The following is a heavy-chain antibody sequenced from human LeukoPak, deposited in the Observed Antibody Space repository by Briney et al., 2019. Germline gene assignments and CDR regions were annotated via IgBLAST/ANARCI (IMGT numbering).Heavy chain of an antibody. V-gene: IGHV4-39*01. Sequence: NASETLSLTCTVSGGSISSSSYYWGWIRQPPGKGLEWIGNIYYSGSTYYNPSLKSRVTISVDTSKNQFSLKLSSVTAADTAVYYCARSVGRSSDPWGQGTLVTVSS. J-gene: IGHJ5*02. CDR1: GGSISSSSYY. CDR2: IYYSGST. CDR3: ARSVGRSSDP. D-gene: IGHD3/OR15-3a*01.